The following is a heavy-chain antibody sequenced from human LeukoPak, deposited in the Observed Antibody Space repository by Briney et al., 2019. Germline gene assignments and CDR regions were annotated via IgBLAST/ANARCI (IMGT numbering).Heavy chain of an antibody. J-gene: IGHJ4*02. CDR1: GFTFSSYG. Sequence: GGSLRLSCAASGFTFSSYGMHWVRQAPGKGLEWVAFIRYDGSNKYYADSVKGRFTISRDNARNSLYLQMNSLRAEDTAVYHCARALIGDYDKLDYWGQGTLVTVSS. CDR3: ARALIGDYDKLDY. V-gene: IGHV3-30*02. D-gene: IGHD4-17*01. CDR2: IRYDGSNK.